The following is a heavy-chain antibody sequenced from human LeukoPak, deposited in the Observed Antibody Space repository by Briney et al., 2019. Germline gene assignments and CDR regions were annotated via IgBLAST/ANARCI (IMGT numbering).Heavy chain of an antibody. CDR3: ARGSLWFGESLDY. V-gene: IGHV4-59*01. J-gene: IGHJ4*02. CDR1: GGSISSYY. CDR2: IYYSGST. Sequence: SETLSLTCTVSGGSISSYYWSWIRQPPGKGLEWIGYIYYSGSTNYNPSLKSRVTISVDTSKNRFSLKLSSVTAADTAVYYCARGSLWFGESLDYWGQGTLVTVSS. D-gene: IGHD3-10*01.